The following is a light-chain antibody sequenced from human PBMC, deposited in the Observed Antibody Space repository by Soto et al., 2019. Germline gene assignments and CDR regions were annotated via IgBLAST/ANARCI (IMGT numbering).Light chain of an antibody. V-gene: IGKV4-1*01. CDR2: RAS. CDR3: QQYYSTPPYT. Sequence: IVMTQSPDSLAVSLGERATINCKSSQSVLYSSNNKNYLAWYRQKPGQHPKLLIYRASIRESGVPDRISGSGSGTDFTLTISSLQAEDVAVYYCQQYYSTPPYTFGQGTKLEIK. J-gene: IGKJ2*01. CDR1: QSVLYSSNNKNY.